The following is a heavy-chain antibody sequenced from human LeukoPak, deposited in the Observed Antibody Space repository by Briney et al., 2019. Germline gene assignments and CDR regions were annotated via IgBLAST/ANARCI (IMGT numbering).Heavy chain of an antibody. CDR2: IYYSGST. D-gene: IGHD5-18*01. CDR1: GVSISCYY. V-gene: IGHV4-59*01. Sequence: SETLSLTCTGSGVSISCYYWSWIRQPPGKGLKWIGYIYYSGSTNYNPSLNSRVTISVDTSNNQFSLKRSPVTAADAAVYSAARVVTYWFDPWGQGTLVTVSS. J-gene: IGHJ5*02. CDR3: ARVVTYWFDP.